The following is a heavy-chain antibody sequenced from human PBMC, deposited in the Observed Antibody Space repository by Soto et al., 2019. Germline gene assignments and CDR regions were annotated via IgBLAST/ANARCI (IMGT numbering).Heavy chain of an antibody. CDR2: IKQDGSEK. Sequence: GGSLRLSCAASGFTFSSYWMSWVRQAPGKGLEWVANIKQDGSEKYYVDSVKGRFTIPRDNAKNSLYLQMNSLRAEDTAVYYCARDPRRQQLVYYYYYGMDVWGQGTTVTVSS. D-gene: IGHD6-13*01. J-gene: IGHJ6*02. CDR3: ARDPRRQQLVYYYYYGMDV. CDR1: GFTFSSYW. V-gene: IGHV3-7*03.